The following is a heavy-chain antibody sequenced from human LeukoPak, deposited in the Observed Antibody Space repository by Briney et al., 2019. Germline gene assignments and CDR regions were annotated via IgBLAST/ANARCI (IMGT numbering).Heavy chain of an antibody. CDR2: IWYDGSNK. V-gene: IGHV3-33*06. CDR1: GFTFSNYV. CDR3: AKDNAYYFEY. J-gene: IGHJ4*02. Sequence: PGGSLRLSCAASGFTFSNYVMHWVRQAPGKGLEWVAVIWYDGSNKYYADSVEDRFTISRDNSKNTLYLQMNSLRAEDTAVYYCAKDNAYYFEYWGQGTLVTVPS.